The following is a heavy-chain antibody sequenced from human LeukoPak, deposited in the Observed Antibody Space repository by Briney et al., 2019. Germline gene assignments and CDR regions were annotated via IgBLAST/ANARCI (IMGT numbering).Heavy chain of an antibody. CDR1: GFTFSSYA. CDR2: ISGSDGST. V-gene: IGHV3-23*01. J-gene: IGHJ4*02. Sequence: GGSLRLSCAASGFTFSSYAMSWVRQAPGKGLEWVSAISGSDGSTYYADSVKGRFIISRDNSKNTLYLQMNSLRAEDTAVYYCAKGWMFGELLNCWGQGTLVTVSS. CDR3: AKGWMFGELLNC. D-gene: IGHD3-10*02.